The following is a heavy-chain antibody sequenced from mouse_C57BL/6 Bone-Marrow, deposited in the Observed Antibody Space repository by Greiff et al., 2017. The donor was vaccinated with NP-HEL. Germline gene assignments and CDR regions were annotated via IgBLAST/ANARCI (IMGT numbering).Heavy chain of an antibody. CDR2: INPGSGGT. J-gene: IGHJ2*01. D-gene: IGHD2-3*01. CDR3: ARYADGIDY. CDR1: GYAFTNYL. V-gene: IGHV1-54*01. Sequence: VQLQQSGAELVRPGTSVKVSCKASGYAFTNYLIEWVKQRPGQGLEWIGVINPGSGGTNYNEKFKGKATLTADKSSSTAYMQLSSLTSEDSAVYFCARYADGIDYWGQGTTLTVSS.